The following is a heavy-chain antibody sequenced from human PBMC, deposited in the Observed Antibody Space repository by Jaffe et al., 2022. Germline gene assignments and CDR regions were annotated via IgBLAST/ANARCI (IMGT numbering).Heavy chain of an antibody. V-gene: IGHV4-61*02. D-gene: IGHD3-10*01. CDR1: GGSVTSGPYY. CDR2: INTSGST. Sequence: QVQLQESGPGLVKPPQTLSLTCTVSGGSVTSGPYYWSWIRQPAGKGLEWIGRINTSGSTNYNPSLQSRVTISVDTSKNQFFLKLSSVTAADTALYYCARWGTNTGSFDYWGQGTLVTVSS. J-gene: IGHJ4*02. CDR3: ARWGTNTGSFDY.